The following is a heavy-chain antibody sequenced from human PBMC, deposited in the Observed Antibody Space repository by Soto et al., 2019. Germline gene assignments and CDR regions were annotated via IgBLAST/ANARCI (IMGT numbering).Heavy chain of an antibody. J-gene: IGHJ5*02. CDR1: AYTFTSYG. D-gene: IGHD3-22*01. CDR2: ISTYNGYT. CDR3: ARVGGYYDSGGDNWFDP. V-gene: IGHV1-18*01. Sequence: QVHLVQSGPEVKKPGASVMVSCKASAYTFTSYGITWVRQAPGQGLEWLGWISTYNGYTNYARKLQGRVTMTTDTSTSRAYMALRSLRVDDTAVYYCARVGGYYDSGGDNWFDPWGQGTLVTVSS.